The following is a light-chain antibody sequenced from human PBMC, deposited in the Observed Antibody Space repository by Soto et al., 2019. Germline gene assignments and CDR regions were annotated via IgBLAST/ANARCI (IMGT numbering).Light chain of an antibody. CDR3: SSFATSNTQV. V-gene: IGLV2-14*01. J-gene: IGLJ2*01. CDR1: SSDIGGYNY. Sequence: QSALTQPASVSGSPGQSITISCTRTSSDIGGYNYVSWYQQHPDKAPKLMIYEVGNRPSGVSDRFSASKSGNTASLTISGLQAEDEADYYCSSFATSNTQVFGGGTKVTVL. CDR2: EVG.